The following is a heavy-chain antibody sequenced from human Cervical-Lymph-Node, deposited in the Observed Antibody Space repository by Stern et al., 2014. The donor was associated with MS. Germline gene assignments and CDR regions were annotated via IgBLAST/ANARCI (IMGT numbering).Heavy chain of an antibody. V-gene: IGHV1-69*06. CDR1: GGPFSMSD. J-gene: IGHJ4*02. CDR2: VIPLFSTA. D-gene: IGHD7-27*01. CDR3: ARDPPEAILRSRPGDNY. Sequence: QVQLMQSGAEVKQPGSSVKVSCKASGGPFSMSDISWLRQAPGQGLEWLGGVIPLFSTATYAQRFRVRVTFTADKPTNTVYMELTNLRSEDTAVYYCARDPPEAILRSRPGDNYWGQGTRVAVSS.